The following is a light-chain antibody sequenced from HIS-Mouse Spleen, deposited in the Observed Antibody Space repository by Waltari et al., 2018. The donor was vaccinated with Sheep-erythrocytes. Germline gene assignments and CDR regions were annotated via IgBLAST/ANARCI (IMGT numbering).Light chain of an antibody. J-gene: IGLJ1*01. Sequence: QSALTQPASVSGSPGQSITISCTATSSAVGRYNLVSWYQQHPGKAPKLMIYEGSKRPSGVSNRFSGSKSGNTASLTISGLQAEDEADYYCCSYAGSSIYVFGTGTKVTVL. V-gene: IGLV2-23*01. CDR3: CSYAGSSIYV. CDR2: EGS. CDR1: SSAVGRYNL.